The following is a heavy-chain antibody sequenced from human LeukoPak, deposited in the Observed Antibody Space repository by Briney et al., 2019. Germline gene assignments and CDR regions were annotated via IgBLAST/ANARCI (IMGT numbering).Heavy chain of an antibody. Sequence: GGSLILSCAASGFTFDDYAMHWVRQAPGKGLEWGSGISWNSGSIGYADSVKGRVTISRDNAKNSLYLQMNSLRPEDMALYYCAKAPDGYNYFDYWGQGTLVTVSS. V-gene: IGHV3-9*03. D-gene: IGHD5-24*01. CDR3: AKAPDGYNYFDY. CDR2: ISWNSGSI. CDR1: GFTFDDYA. J-gene: IGHJ4*02.